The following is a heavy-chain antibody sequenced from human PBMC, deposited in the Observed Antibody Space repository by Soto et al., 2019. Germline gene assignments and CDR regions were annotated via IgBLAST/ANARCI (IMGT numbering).Heavy chain of an antibody. J-gene: IGHJ4*02. Sequence: QVQLQESGPGLVKPSQTLSLTCTVSGGSITSSGYYWSWIRQHPGEGLEWIGFTSNSGSNSYNPSLKSRFTISVDTSSNRFSLNLKSVTAGDTAVYYWARGWGSTKVDYWGQGTLVTVSP. CDR3: ARGWGSTKVDY. CDR2: TSNSGSN. D-gene: IGHD3-16*01. V-gene: IGHV4-31*03. CDR1: GGSITSSGYY.